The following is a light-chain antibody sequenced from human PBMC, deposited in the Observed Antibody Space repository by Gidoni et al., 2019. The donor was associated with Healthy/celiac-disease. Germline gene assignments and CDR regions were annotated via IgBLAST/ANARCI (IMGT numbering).Light chain of an antibody. J-gene: IGLJ2*01. CDR3: QSYDSSLGVV. CDR2: GNS. V-gene: IGLV1-40*01. Sequence: QSVLTQPPSLSGAPGQGVTISCTGSSSNIGAGYDVHWYQQLPGTAPKLLIYGNSNRPSGVPDRFSGSKSGTSASLAITGLQAEDEADYYCQSYDSSLGVVFGGGTKLTVL. CDR1: SSNIGAGYD.